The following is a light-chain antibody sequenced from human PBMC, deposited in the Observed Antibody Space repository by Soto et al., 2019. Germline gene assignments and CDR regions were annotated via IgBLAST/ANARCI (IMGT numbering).Light chain of an antibody. Sequence: QSALTQPASVSGSPGQSIAISCTGISSDVGGYNSVSWYQHHPGKAPKLMIYDVNYRPSGISDRFSGSKSGNTASLTISGLQAEDDADYYCSSYTSSSTLIFGTGTKLTVL. CDR2: DVN. V-gene: IGLV2-14*03. CDR3: SSYTSSSTLI. CDR1: SSDVGGYNS. J-gene: IGLJ1*01.